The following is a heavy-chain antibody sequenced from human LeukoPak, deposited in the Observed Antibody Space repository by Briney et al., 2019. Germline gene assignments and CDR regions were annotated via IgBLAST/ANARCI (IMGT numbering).Heavy chain of an antibody. D-gene: IGHD3-22*01. J-gene: IGHJ4*02. V-gene: IGHV3-33*08. CDR1: GFTFSSYW. Sequence: GGSLRLSCGASGFTFSSYWMHWVRQAPGKGLEWVAAAQGDGRLQYYADSVKGRFTISKDISKSTLYVQMNSLRAEDTAVYYCATGGGFYYGHWGQGTLVTVSS. CDR3: ATGGGFYYGH. CDR2: AQGDGRLQ.